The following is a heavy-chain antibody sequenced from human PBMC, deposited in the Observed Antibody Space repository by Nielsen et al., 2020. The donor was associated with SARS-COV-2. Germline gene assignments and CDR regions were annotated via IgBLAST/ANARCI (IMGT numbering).Heavy chain of an antibody. CDR3: ARETSTRYCSSTSCYYYYGMDV. D-gene: IGHD2-2*01. V-gene: IGHV1-46*01. Sequence: WVRQAPGQGLEWMGIINPSGGSTSYAQKFQGRVTITRDTSASTAYMELSSLRSKDTAVYYCARETSTRYCSSTSCYYYYGMDVWGQGTTVTVSS. CDR2: INPSGGST. J-gene: IGHJ6*02.